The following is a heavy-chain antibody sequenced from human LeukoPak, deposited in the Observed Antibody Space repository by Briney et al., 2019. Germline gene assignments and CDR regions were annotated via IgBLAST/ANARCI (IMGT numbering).Heavy chain of an antibody. Sequence: GGSLRLSCAASGFTFSSYSMTWVRQAPGKGLEWVSSISSSGGVTYYADSVKGQFTISRDNSKNTQYLQMNSLRVDDTAVYYCVKDRPNWPIDYWGQGTLVTVSS. J-gene: IGHJ4*02. CDR2: ISSSGGVT. D-gene: IGHD1-1*01. CDR3: VKDRPNWPIDY. CDR1: GFTFSSYS. V-gene: IGHV3-23*01.